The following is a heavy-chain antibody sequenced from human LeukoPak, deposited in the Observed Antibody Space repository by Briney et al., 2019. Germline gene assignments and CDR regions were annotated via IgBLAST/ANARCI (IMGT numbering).Heavy chain of an antibody. CDR2: LQKDGSDI. Sequence: GGSLRLSCAASGFTFSYYGMHWVRQAPDKGLEWVAFLQKDGSDIHYADSVKGRFTISRDNSKNTLYLQMNSLRPEDTAVYYCANRRGTQVLGNNIDIWGQGTLVTVSS. J-gene: IGHJ3*02. CDR1: GFTFSYYG. D-gene: IGHD2/OR15-2a*01. CDR3: ANRRGTQVLGNNIDI. V-gene: IGHV3-30*02.